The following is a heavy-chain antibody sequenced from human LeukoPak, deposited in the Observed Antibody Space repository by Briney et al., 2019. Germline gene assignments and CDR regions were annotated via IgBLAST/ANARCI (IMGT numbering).Heavy chain of an antibody. CDR1: GFTFSSYA. Sequence: GGSLRLSCAASGFTFSSYAMSWVRQAPGKGLEWVSRINSDGSSTSYADSVKGRFTISRDNAKNTLYLQMNSLRAEDTAVYYCARAPEWLAIYYFDYWGQGTLVTVSS. CDR2: INSDGSST. D-gene: IGHD6-19*01. V-gene: IGHV3-74*01. J-gene: IGHJ4*02. CDR3: ARAPEWLAIYYFDY.